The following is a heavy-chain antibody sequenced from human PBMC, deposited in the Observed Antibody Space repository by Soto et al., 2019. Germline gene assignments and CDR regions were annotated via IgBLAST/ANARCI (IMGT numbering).Heavy chain of an antibody. D-gene: IGHD6-13*01. Sequence: QVQLQESGPGLVKPSETLSLTCTVSGGSVSGYFWTWIRQPPGKGLEWIGYISYSGSTNYNSSLKSRVTMSRDTSKNQFSLRLTSVSAADTAVYYCARDGAATGSVYLDYWGQGTLVTVSS. V-gene: IGHV4-59*02. CDR2: ISYSGST. CDR3: ARDGAATGSVYLDY. J-gene: IGHJ4*02. CDR1: GGSVSGYF.